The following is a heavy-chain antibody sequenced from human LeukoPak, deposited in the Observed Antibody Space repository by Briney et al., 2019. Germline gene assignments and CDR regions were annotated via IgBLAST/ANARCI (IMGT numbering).Heavy chain of an antibody. CDR3: AVGDEFSSDDY. CDR1: GFTFSSYG. CDR2: IWYDGSNK. Sequence: GGSLRLSCAASGFTFSSYGMHWVRQAPGKGLEWVAVIWYDGSNKYYADSVKGRFTISRDNAKNSLYLQMNSLRAEDTAVYYCAVGDEFSSDDYWGQGTLVTVSS. J-gene: IGHJ4*02. V-gene: IGHV3-33*03. D-gene: IGHD3-16*01.